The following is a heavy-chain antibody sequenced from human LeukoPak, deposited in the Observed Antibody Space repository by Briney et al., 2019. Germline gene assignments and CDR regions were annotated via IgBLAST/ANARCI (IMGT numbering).Heavy chain of an antibody. CDR2: MNPNSGNT. V-gene: IGHV1-8*01. D-gene: IGHD2-21*02. CDR3: ARKAYCGGDCWGIYYYYMDV. CDR1: GYTFTSYD. Sequence: ASVKVSCKASGYTFTSYDINWVRQATGQGLEWMGWMNPNSGNTGYAQKFQGRVTMTRNTSISTAYMELSSLRSEDTAVYYCARKAYCGGDCWGIYYYYMDVWGKGTTVTVSS. J-gene: IGHJ6*03.